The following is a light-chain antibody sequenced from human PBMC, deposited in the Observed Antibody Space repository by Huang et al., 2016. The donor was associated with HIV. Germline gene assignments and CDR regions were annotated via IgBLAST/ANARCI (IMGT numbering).Light chain of an antibody. J-gene: IGKJ3*01. CDR3: QQYDNLPRFT. CDR2: DAS. V-gene: IGKV1-33*01. CDR1: QDISNY. Sequence: DIQMTQSPSSLSASVGDRVTITCQASQDISNYLNWYQQKPGKAPKLLIYDASKLETGVSSRFSGSGSGTDFTFTISSLQPEDIATYYCQQYDNLPRFTFGHGTKVDIK.